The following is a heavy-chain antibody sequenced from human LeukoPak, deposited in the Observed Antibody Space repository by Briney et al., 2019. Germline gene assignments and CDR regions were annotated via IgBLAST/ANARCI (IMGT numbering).Heavy chain of an antibody. CDR3: ARDLTAEDPSY. D-gene: IGHD7-27*01. Sequence: GGPLRLSCAASGFTFSSYYMNWVRQTPGKGLEWVSVIYSGGTTYYADSVKGRFTVSRDNSKNTLYLQMNSLRAEDTAVYYCARDLTAEDPSYWGQGTLVTVSS. CDR2: IYSGGTT. V-gene: IGHV3-66*01. CDR1: GFTFSSYY. J-gene: IGHJ4*02.